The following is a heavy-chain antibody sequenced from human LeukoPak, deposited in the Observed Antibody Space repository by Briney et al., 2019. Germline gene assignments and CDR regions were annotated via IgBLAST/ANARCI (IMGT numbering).Heavy chain of an antibody. D-gene: IGHD3-10*01. V-gene: IGHV3-21*01. CDR1: GFTFSSYS. CDR3: ARGGSGSYYNVLVY. Sequence: GGSLRLSCAASGFTFSSYSMNWVRQAPGKGLEWVSSISSSSSYVYYADPVKGRFTISRDNAKNSLYLQMNSLGAEDTAVYYCARGGSGSYYNVLVYWGQGTLVTVSS. J-gene: IGHJ4*02. CDR2: ISSSSSYV.